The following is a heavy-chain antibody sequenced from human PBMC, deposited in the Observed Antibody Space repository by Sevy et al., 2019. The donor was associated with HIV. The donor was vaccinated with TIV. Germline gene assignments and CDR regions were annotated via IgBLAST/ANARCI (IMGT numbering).Heavy chain of an antibody. J-gene: IGHJ3*02. CDR2: ISYDGNNK. CDR1: GFTFSSYP. D-gene: IGHD6-19*01. CDR3: AGQLKHSSGWYGGGFDI. V-gene: IGHV3-30-3*01. Sequence: GGSLRLSCAASGFTFSSYPMHWVRQAPGKGLEWVAVISYDGNNKYYIDSVRGRFTISRDNSKNMLYLQMNSLRAEDTAVYYCAGQLKHSSGWYGGGFDIWGQGTMVTVSS.